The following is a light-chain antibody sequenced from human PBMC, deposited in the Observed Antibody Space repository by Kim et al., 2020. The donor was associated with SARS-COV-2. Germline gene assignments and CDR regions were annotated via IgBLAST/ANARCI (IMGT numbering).Light chain of an antibody. V-gene: IGLV1-40*01. Sequence: VTVSCTGRSSNGGAGYDRHWYQQLQETAPKLLIYGNSNRPSGVPDRFSGSESGTSASLAITGLQAEDEADYYCQSYDSSLSGSVVFGGGTQLTVL. J-gene: IGLJ2*01. CDR2: GNS. CDR3: QSYDSSLSGSVV. CDR1: SSNGGAGYD.